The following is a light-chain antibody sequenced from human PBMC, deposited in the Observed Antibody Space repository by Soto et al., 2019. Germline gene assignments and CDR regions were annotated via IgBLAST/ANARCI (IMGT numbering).Light chain of an antibody. CDR1: QSISNL. CDR3: QQYGSSPLLT. V-gene: IGKV3-20*01. CDR2: DAS. Sequence: EIVLTQSPATLSLSPGERATLSCRASQSISNLLAWFQQKPGQAPRLLIYDASNRATGIPARFSGSGSGTDFTLTISRLEPEDFAVYYCQQYGSSPLLTFGGGTKVEIK. J-gene: IGKJ4*01.